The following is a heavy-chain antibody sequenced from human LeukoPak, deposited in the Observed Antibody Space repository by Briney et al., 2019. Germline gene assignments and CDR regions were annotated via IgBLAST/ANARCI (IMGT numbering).Heavy chain of an antibody. D-gene: IGHD3-3*02. V-gene: IGHV1-18*01. CDR2: ISAYNGNT. J-gene: IGHJ4*02. CDR3: ARELPSSIFGVVIMGGGVDY. Sequence: ASVKVSCKTSGYTFTSYGISWVRQAPGQGLEWMGWISAYNGNTNYAQKLQGRVTMTTDTSTSTAYMELRSLRSDDTAVYYCARELPSSIFGVVIMGGGVDYWGQGTLVTVSS. CDR1: GYTFTSYG.